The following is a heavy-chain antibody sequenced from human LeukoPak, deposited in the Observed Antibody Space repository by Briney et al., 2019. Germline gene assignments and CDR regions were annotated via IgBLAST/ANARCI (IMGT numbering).Heavy chain of an antibody. CDR3: ARVTDYVWGSSQYYFDY. CDR2: INPSGGST. V-gene: IGHV1-46*01. J-gene: IGHJ4*02. D-gene: IGHD3-16*01. CDR1: GYTFTSYY. Sequence: ASVKVSCKASGYTFTSYYMHWVRQAPGQGLEWMGIINPSGGSTSYAQKFQGRVTMTRDTSTSTVYMELGSLRSEDTAVYYCARVTDYVWGSSQYYFDYWGQGTLVTVSS.